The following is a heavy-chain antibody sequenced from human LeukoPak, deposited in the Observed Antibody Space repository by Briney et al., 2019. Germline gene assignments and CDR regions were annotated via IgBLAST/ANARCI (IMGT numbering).Heavy chain of an antibody. D-gene: IGHD5-18*01. Sequence: PGRSLRLSCAASGFTFSSYGMHWVRQAPGKGLEWVAVISYDGSNKYYADSVKGRFTISRDNSKNTLYLQMNSLRAEDTAVYYCARASDTAMVKVSFDYWGQGTLVTVSS. V-gene: IGHV3-30*03. CDR1: GFTFSSYG. CDR3: ARASDTAMVKVSFDY. J-gene: IGHJ4*02. CDR2: ISYDGSNK.